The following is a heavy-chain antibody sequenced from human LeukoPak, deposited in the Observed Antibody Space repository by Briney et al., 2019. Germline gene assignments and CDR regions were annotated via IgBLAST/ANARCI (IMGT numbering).Heavy chain of an antibody. CDR2: INPSGGST. Sequence: ASVKVSCKASGYTFTSYYMHWVRQAPGQGLEWMGIINPSGGSTSYAQKFQGRVTITADESTSTAYMELSSLRSEDTAVYYCARDPLGIDLHFDSWGQGTLVTVSS. D-gene: IGHD3-16*01. V-gene: IGHV1-46*01. J-gene: IGHJ4*02. CDR3: ARDPLGIDLHFDS. CDR1: GYTFTSYY.